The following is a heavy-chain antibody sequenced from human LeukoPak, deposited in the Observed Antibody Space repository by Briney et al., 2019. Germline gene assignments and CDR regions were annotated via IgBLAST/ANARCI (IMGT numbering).Heavy chain of an antibody. CDR1: GGSTSSYH. V-gene: IGHV4-59*01. Sequence: SETLSLTCTVSGGSTSSYHWNWIRPPPGKGLEWIGYIYYSGSTNYNPSLKSRVTISVDTSKNQFSLKLSSVTAADTAVYYCAREHYYGSGIDYWGQGTLVTVSS. D-gene: IGHD3-10*01. CDR2: IYYSGST. CDR3: AREHYYGSGIDY. J-gene: IGHJ4*02.